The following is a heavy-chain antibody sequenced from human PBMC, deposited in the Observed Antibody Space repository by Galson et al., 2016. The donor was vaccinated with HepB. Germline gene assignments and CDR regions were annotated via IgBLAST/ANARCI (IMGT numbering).Heavy chain of an antibody. V-gene: IGHV3-23*01. D-gene: IGHD1-7*01. J-gene: IGHJ6*02. CDR1: GFSFSTFA. Sequence: SLRLSCAASGFSFSTFAMSWVRQAPGKGLEWISGITGTGGGTYYADSVEGRFTISRDTSKNTLFLQLSSLRVEDTAVYYCAKDHTGSTVGWSDGMDVWGQGTRVTVSS. CDR3: AKDHTGSTVGWSDGMDV. CDR2: ITGTGGGT.